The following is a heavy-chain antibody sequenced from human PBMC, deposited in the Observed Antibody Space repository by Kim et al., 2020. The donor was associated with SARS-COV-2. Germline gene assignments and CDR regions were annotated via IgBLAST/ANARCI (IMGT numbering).Heavy chain of an antibody. CDR2: IYYSGST. Sequence: SETLSLTCTVSGGSISSGGYYWSWIRQHPGKGLEWIGYIYYSGSTYYNPSLKSRVTISVDTSKNQFSLKLSSVTAADTAVYYCARDYLGDRNSWFGEFGFDLWGRGTLVTVSS. CDR1: GGSISSGGYY. D-gene: IGHD3-10*01. V-gene: IGHV4-31*03. J-gene: IGHJ2*01. CDR3: ARDYLGDRNSWFGEFGFDL.